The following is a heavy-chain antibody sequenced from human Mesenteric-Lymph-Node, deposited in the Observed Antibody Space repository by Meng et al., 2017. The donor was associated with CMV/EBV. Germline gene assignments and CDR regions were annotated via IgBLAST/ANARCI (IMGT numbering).Heavy chain of an antibody. D-gene: IGHD5-12*01. Sequence: KASGYTVTSYGISWVRQAPGQGLEWMGWISAYNGNTNYAQKLQGRVTMTTDTSTSTAYMELRSLRSDDTAVYYCARDNIVATINFDYWGQGTLVTVSS. V-gene: IGHV1-18*04. CDR1: GYTVTSYG. J-gene: IGHJ4*02. CDR3: ARDNIVATINFDY. CDR2: ISAYNGNT.